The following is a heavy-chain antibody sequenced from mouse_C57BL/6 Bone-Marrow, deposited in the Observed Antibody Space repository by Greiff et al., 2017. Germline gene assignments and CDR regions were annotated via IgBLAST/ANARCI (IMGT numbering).Heavy chain of an antibody. V-gene: IGHV1-55*01. CDR1: GYTFTSYW. Sequence: VQLQQPGAELVKPGASVKLSCKASGYTFTSYWITWVKQRPGQGLEWIGDIYPGSGSTNYNEKFKSKATLTVDTSSSTAYMQLSSLTSEDSAVYCCARGTVVAPDLDYWGQGTTLTVSS. D-gene: IGHD1-1*01. CDR2: IYPGSGST. J-gene: IGHJ2*01. CDR3: ARGTVVAPDLDY.